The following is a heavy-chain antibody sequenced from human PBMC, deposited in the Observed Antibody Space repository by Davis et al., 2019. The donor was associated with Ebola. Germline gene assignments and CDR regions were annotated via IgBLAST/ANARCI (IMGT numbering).Heavy chain of an antibody. CDR2: ISSSGTYI. D-gene: IGHD3-3*01. CDR3: ARWGLRGNYDSWSGSDYYFDY. CDR1: GFTFSSYG. J-gene: IGHJ4*02. Sequence: GESLKISCAASGFTFSSYGMHWVRQAPGQGLEWVSSISSSGTYIHQADSVKGRFTMSRDNAKNSLYLQLDSLRDDDTAVYYCARWGLRGNYDSWSGSDYYFDYWGQGTLVTVSS. V-gene: IGHV3-21*01.